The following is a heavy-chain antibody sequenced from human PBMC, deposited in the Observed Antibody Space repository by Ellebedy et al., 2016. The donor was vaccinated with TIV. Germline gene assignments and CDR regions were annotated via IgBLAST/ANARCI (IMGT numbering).Heavy chain of an antibody. D-gene: IGHD6-6*01. CDR2: INPNSGGT. CDR1: GYTFTDYY. Sequence: ASVKVSXXASGYTFTDYYMHWVRLAPGQGLEWMGWINPNSGGTNSAEKFRGRLTLTRDTSISTAYMELNSLTSEDTAVYFCASVPDYWGQGTLLTVSS. J-gene: IGHJ4*02. V-gene: IGHV1-2*02. CDR3: ASVPDY.